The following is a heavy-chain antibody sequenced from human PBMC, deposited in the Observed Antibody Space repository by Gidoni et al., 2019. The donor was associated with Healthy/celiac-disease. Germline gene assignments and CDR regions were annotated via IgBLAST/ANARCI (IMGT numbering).Heavy chain of an antibody. CDR3: AMTLATARGYNWFDP. D-gene: IGHD5-12*01. J-gene: IGHJ5*02. V-gene: IGHV4-31*03. CDR1: GGSISSGGYY. Sequence: QVQLQESGRGRGKPSQTLSRTCTVSGGSISSGGYYWSWIRQPPGKGLEWIGYIYYSGSTYYNPSLKSRVTISVDTSKNQFSLKLSSVTAADTAVYYCAMTLATARGYNWFDPWGQGTLVTVSS. CDR2: IYYSGST.